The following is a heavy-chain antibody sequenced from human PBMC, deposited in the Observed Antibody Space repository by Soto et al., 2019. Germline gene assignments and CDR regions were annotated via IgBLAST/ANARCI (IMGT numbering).Heavy chain of an antibody. V-gene: IGHV5-51*01. CDR1: GGTFAAYW. CDR3: ARHAPLLPLSEFTYHLDF. CDR2: IYPGDSDT. J-gene: IGHJ4*02. D-gene: IGHD3-9*01. Sequence: PGESLRVCCGGSGGTFAAYWVGWVRQMPGKGLEWMGIIYPGDSDTKYSPSFQGQVTMSADKSTNTAYLQWSSLKTSDTAMYYCARHAPLLPLSEFTYHLDFRGQGTPVTVSS.